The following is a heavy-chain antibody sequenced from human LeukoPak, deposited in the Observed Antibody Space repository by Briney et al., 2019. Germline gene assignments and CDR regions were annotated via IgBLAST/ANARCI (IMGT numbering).Heavy chain of an antibody. CDR3: ARDYFRPDYDFWSGYYRDYYYMDV. Sequence: ASVKVSCKASGYTFTSYYMHWVRQAPGQGLEWMGIINPSGGSTSYAQKFQGRVTMTRDMSTSTVYMELSSLRSEDTAVYYCARDYFRPDYDFWSGYYRDYYYMDVWGKGTTVTVSS. CDR2: INPSGGST. D-gene: IGHD3-3*01. J-gene: IGHJ6*03. V-gene: IGHV1-46*01. CDR1: GYTFTSYY.